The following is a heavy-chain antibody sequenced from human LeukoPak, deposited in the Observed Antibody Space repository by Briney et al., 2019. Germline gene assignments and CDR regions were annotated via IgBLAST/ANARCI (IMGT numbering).Heavy chain of an antibody. J-gene: IGHJ4*02. V-gene: IGHV3-7*01. CDR3: ARNNWNDPFDY. D-gene: IGHD1-20*01. CDR2: IKEDGSEK. Sequence: GGSLRLSCAASGVSFSSYCMSWVRQAPGKGLEWVANIKEDGSEKYYVDSVKGRFTFSRDNAKNSLYLQINSLRGDDTAVYYCARNNWNDPFDYWGQGTLVTVSS. CDR1: GVSFSSYC.